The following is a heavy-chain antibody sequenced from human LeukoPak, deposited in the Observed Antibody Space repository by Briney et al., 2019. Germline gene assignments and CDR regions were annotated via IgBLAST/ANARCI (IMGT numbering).Heavy chain of an antibody. V-gene: IGHV3-74*01. CDR3: ARDDIVVVPAAPLRAFDI. J-gene: IGHJ3*02. CDR2: INSDGSST. Sequence: GGSLRLSCAASGFTFSSYWMHWVRQAPGKGLVWVSRINSDGSSTSYADSVKGRFTISRDNAKNTLYLQMNSLRAEDTAVYYCARDDIVVVPAAPLRAFDIWGQGTMVTVSS. D-gene: IGHD2-2*01. CDR1: GFTFSSYW.